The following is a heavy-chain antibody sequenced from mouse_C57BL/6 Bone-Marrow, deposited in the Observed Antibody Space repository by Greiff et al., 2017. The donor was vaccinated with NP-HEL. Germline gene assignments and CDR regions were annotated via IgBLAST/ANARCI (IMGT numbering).Heavy chain of an antibody. V-gene: IGHV1-72*01. CDR3: AREERVYYYGSSSYFDY. D-gene: IGHD1-1*01. CDR2: IDPNSGGT. Sequence: QVQLQQPGAELVKPGASVKLSCKASGYTFTSYWMHWVKQRPGRGLEWIGRIDPNSGGTKYNEKFKSKATLTVDKPSSTAYRQLSSLTSEDSAVYYCAREERVYYYGSSSYFDYWGQGTTLTVSS. CDR1: GYTFTSYW. J-gene: IGHJ2*01.